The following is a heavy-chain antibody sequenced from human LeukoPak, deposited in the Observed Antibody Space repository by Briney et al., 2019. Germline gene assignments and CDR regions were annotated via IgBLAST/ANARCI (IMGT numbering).Heavy chain of an antibody. D-gene: IGHD6-6*01. V-gene: IGHV3-74*01. CDR2: INTDGSST. CDR3: ARVRREYSSSGYYYMDV. CDR1: GFTFSSYW. J-gene: IGHJ6*03. Sequence: GGSLRLSCAASGFTFSSYWMHWVRQAPGKGLVWVSRINTDGSSTSYADSVKGRFTISRDNAKNTLYLQMNSLRAEDTAVYYCARVRREYSSSGYYYMDVWGKGTTVTVSS.